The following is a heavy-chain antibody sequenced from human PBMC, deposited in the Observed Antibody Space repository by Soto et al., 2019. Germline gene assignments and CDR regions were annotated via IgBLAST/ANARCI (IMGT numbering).Heavy chain of an antibody. CDR2: IIPILGIA. J-gene: IGHJ6*02. V-gene: IGHV1-69*02. CDR1: GGTFSSYT. Sequence: QVQLVQSGAEVKKPGSSVKVSCKASGGTFSSYTISWVRQAPGQGLEWMGRIIPILGIANYAQKFQGRVTITADNSTSTAYMELSSLRSEDTAVYYCARGGGRIPIYYYYGMDVWGQGTTVTVSS. CDR3: ARGGGRIPIYYYYGMDV.